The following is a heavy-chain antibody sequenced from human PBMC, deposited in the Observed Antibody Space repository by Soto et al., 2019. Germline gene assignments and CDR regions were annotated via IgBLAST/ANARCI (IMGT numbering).Heavy chain of an antibody. Sequence: SETLSLTCTVSGASISSHYWSWIRQAPGKGLEWIANINYNGNTNYNPSLKSRVTISVDTSKNQFSLTVISVTAADTAVYYCAGGGAIVVATRRLIDVWGRETTVTFAS. D-gene: IGHD3-22*01. CDR1: GASISSHY. CDR3: AGGGAIVVATRRLIDV. V-gene: IGHV4-59*08. CDR2: INYNGNT. J-gene: IGHJ6*03.